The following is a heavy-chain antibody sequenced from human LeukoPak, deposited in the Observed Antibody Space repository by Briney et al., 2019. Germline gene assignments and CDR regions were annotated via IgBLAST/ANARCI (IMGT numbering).Heavy chain of an antibody. Sequence: ASVKVSCKASGYTFTSYYMHWVRQAPGQGLEWMGIINPSGGSTSYAQKFQGRVTMTRDTSISTAYMELSRLRSDDTAVYYCAREVAVAGTPEFDYWGQGTLVTVSS. CDR3: AREVAVAGTPEFDY. J-gene: IGHJ4*02. CDR2: INPSGGST. V-gene: IGHV1-46*01. CDR1: GYTFTSYY. D-gene: IGHD6-19*01.